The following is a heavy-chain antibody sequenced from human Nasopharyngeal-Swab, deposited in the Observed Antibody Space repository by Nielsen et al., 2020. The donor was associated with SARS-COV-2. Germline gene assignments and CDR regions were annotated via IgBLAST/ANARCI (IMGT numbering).Heavy chain of an antibody. D-gene: IGHD4-11*01. J-gene: IGHJ4*02. V-gene: IGHV4-34*01. CDR1: GGSFSGYY. Sequence: SETLSLTCAVYGGSFSGYYWSWIRQPPGKGLEWIGEINHSGSTNYNPSLKSRVTISVDTSKNQFSLKLSSVTAADTAVYYCARHDYNNYNWGQGTLVTVSS. CDR3: ARHDYNNYN. CDR2: INHSGST.